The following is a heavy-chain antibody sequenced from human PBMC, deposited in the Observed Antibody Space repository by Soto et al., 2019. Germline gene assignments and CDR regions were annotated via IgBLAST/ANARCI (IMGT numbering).Heavy chain of an antibody. CDR3: ARGMTTVTTYDY. Sequence: PSECLSLTCAVSGGSISSGGYSWSWIRQPPGKGLEWIGYIYHSGSTYYNPSLKSRVTISVDRSKNQFSLNLSSVTAADTAVYYCARGMTTVTTYDYWGQGTLVTVSS. J-gene: IGHJ4*02. CDR2: IYHSGST. V-gene: IGHV4-30-2*01. D-gene: IGHD4-4*01. CDR1: GGSISSGGYS.